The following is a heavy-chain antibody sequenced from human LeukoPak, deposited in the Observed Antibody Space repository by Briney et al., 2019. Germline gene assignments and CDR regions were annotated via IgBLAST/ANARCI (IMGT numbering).Heavy chain of an antibody. J-gene: IGHJ4*02. Sequence: GGSLRLSCEPSGFPFSSYWMLWVRQAPGKGLVWVSRISGDGTIKTYADFVRGRFTISRDNTKNVLYLQMNSLRVEDTAIYFCSRSQFDYWGQGVLVTVSS. CDR1: GFPFSSYW. V-gene: IGHV3-74*03. CDR3: SRSQFDY. CDR2: ISGDGTIK.